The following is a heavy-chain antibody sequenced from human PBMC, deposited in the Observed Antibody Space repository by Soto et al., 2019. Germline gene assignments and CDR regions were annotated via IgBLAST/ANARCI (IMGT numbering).Heavy chain of an antibody. D-gene: IGHD3-10*01. J-gene: IGHJ3*02. Sequence: SETLSLTCAVSGGSISSGGYSWSWIRQPPGKGLEWIGYIYYSGSNNYNPSLKSRVTISVDTSKNQFSLKLSSVTAADTAVYYCVKDRSGSGSYWAFDIWGQGTMVTVSS. CDR1: GGSISSGGYS. V-gene: IGHV4-61*08. CDR2: IYYSGSN. CDR3: VKDRSGSGSYWAFDI.